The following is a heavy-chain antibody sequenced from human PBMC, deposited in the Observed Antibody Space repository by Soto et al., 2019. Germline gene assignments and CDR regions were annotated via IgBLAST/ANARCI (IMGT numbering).Heavy chain of an antibody. J-gene: IGHJ4*02. V-gene: IGHV3-21*01. D-gene: IGHD3-10*01. Sequence: LRLSCAASGFTFSSYSTNWVRQAPGKGLEWVSSISSSSYIYYADSVKGRFTISRDNAKNSLYLQMNSLRAEDTAVYYCASGIRGVIPFDYWGQGTLVTVSS. CDR1: GFTFSSYS. CDR3: ASGIRGVIPFDY. CDR2: ISSSSYI.